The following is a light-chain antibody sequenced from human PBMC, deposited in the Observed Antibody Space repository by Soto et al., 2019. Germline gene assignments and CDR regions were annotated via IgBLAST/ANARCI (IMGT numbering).Light chain of an antibody. J-gene: IGKJ5*01. Sequence: EIVLTQSPDTLSLSPGERATLSCRASQSVRSERLAWYQQKPGQAPRLVIFDASTRATGIPERFSGSGSGTHFTLTITSLEPEDFAVYYCQEYDGAPPVTFGLGTRLE. CDR2: DAS. CDR1: QSVRSER. CDR3: QEYDGAPPVT. V-gene: IGKV3-20*01.